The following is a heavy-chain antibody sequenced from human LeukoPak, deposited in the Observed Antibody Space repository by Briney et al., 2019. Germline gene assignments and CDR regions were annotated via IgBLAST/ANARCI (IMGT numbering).Heavy chain of an antibody. CDR1: GYSISSGDY. Sequence: SETLSLTCTVSGYSISSGDYWGWIRQPPGKGLEWIGYIYYSGSTNYNPSLKSRVTISIDTSKNQFSLKLRSVTAADTAVYYCARLGSVPAAHPSHYYLDVWGKGTTVTVSS. J-gene: IGHJ6*03. V-gene: IGHV4-61*08. D-gene: IGHD2-2*01. CDR2: IYYSGST. CDR3: ARLGSVPAAHPSHYYLDV.